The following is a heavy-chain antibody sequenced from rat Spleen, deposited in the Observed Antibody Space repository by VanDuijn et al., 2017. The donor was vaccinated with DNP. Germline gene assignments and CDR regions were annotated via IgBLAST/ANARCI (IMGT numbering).Heavy chain of an antibody. D-gene: IGHD3-8*01. Sequence: EVQLVESGGGPVQPGRSLKLSCVASGFIFSNYWMTWIRQAPGKGLEWVASISNSGDKIYYSDSVKGRLSISRDNAKSTLYLQMNSLRSEDTATYCCTSNPHIRTAAPFDYWGQGVMVTVSS. CDR3: TSNPHIRTAAPFDY. CDR1: GFIFSNYW. CDR2: ISNSGDKI. V-gene: IGHV5-31*01. J-gene: IGHJ2*01.